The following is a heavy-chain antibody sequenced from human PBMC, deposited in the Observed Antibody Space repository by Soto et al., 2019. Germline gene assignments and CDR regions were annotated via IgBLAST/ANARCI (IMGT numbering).Heavy chain of an antibody. CDR3: ARHTKGRGYSYGTYNWFDP. V-gene: IGHV4-39*01. D-gene: IGHD5-18*01. J-gene: IGHJ5*02. CDR1: GCSISSSSYY. Sequence: SETLSLTCTVSGCSISSSSYYWVWIRRAPWKGLEWIGSIYYSGSTYYNPSLKSRVTISVDTSKNQFSLKLSSVTAADTAVYYCARHTKGRGYSYGTYNWFDPWGQGTLVTVSS. CDR2: IYYSGST.